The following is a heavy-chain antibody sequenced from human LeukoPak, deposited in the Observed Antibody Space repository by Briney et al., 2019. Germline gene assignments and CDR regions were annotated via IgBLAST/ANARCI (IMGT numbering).Heavy chain of an antibody. CDR3: ARGSRGYSYGLHY. J-gene: IGHJ4*02. Sequence: GGSLRLSCAASGFKFSSYSMNWVRQAPGKGLEWVSSISSSSSYIYYADSVKGRFTISRDNAKNSLYLQMNSLRAEDTAVYYCARGSRGYSYGLHYWGQGTLVTVSS. V-gene: IGHV3-21*01. CDR1: GFKFSSYS. CDR2: ISSSSSYI. D-gene: IGHD5-18*01.